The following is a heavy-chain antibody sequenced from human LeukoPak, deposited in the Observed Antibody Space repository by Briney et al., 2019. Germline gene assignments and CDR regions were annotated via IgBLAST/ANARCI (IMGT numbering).Heavy chain of an antibody. CDR2: IYYSGST. CDR1: GGSISSSSYY. CDR3: ARGYAPLDY. J-gene: IGHJ4*02. Sequence: PSETLSLTCTVSGGSISSSSYYWGWIRQPPGKGLEWIGSIYYSGSTYYNPSLKSRVTISVDTSKNQFSLKLSSVTAADTAVYYCARGYAPLDYWGQGTLVTVSS. D-gene: IGHD5-12*01. V-gene: IGHV4-39*07.